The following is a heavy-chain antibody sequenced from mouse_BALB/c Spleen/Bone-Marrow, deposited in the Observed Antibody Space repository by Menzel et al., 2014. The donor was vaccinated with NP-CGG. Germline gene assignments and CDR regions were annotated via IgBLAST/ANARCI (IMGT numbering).Heavy chain of an antibody. J-gene: IGHJ2*01. CDR3: ARGGNYGY. D-gene: IGHD2-1*01. CDR1: GYTFTNYW. Sequence: VKLQESGAELVKPGASVKLSCKTSGYTFTNYWTHWVKQRPGQGLGWIGEIFPGIGTTYYNEKFKGKATLTIDTSSSTAYMQLSSLTSEDSAVYFCARGGNYGYWGPGTTLTVSS. CDR2: IFPGIGTT. V-gene: IGHV1S132*01.